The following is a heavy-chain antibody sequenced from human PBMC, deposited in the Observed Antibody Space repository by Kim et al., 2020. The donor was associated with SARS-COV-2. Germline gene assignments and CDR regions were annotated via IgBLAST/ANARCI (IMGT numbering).Heavy chain of an antibody. V-gene: IGHV7-4-1*02. Sequence: NPTYAQGFTGRFVFPLDTSVSTAYLQISSLKAEDTAVYYCAQGGRFYYFDYWGQGTLVTVSS. J-gene: IGHJ4*02. CDR2: NP. D-gene: IGHD3-16*01. CDR3: AQGGRFYYFDY.